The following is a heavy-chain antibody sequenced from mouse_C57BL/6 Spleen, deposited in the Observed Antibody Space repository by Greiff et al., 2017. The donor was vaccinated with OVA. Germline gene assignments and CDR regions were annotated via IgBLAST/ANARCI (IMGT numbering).Heavy chain of an antibody. D-gene: IGHD1-1*01. Sequence: VQLQQSGTVLARPGASVKMSCKTSGYTFTSYWMHWVKQRPGQGLEWIGAIYPGNSDTSYNQKFKGKAKLTAVTSASTAYMELSSLTNEDSAVYYCTSITTVVKDFDYWGKGTTLTVSS. J-gene: IGHJ2*01. CDR1: GYTFTSYW. CDR2: IYPGNSDT. V-gene: IGHV1-5*01. CDR3: TSITTVVKDFDY.